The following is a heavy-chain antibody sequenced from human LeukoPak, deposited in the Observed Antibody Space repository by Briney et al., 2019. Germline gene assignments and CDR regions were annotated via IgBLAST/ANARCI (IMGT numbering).Heavy chain of an antibody. CDR1: GGSISSSSYY. CDR2: IYYSGSA. CDR3: ARHRRYSSSYYNWFDP. V-gene: IGHV4-39*01. D-gene: IGHD6-13*01. J-gene: IGHJ5*02. Sequence: SETLSLTCTVSGGSISSSSYYWGWIRQPPGKGLEWIGSIYYSGSAYYNPSLKSRVTISVDTSKNQFSLKLSSVTAADTAVYYCARHRRYSSSYYNWFDPWGQGTLVTVSS.